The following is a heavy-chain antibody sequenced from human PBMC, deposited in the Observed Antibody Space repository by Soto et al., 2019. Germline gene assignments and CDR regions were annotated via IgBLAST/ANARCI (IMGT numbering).Heavy chain of an antibody. CDR3: ARAWRADV. Sequence: EVQLVESGGGLVQPVGSLRLSCVASGFTFSNYAMHWVRQSPGKGLECVSVISGNGDTTYYANSVKDRFTISRDNSKNTLYLQMGSLRADDMAVSYWARAWRADVWGQGTTVAGSS. CDR1: GFTFSNYA. J-gene: IGHJ6*02. CDR2: ISGNGDTT. V-gene: IGHV3-64*01.